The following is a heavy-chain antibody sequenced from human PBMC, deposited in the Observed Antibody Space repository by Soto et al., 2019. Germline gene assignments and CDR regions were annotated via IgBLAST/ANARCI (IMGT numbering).Heavy chain of an antibody. Sequence: QVQLVESGGGVVQPGRSLRLSCAASGFTFSSYAMHWVRQAPGKGLEWVAVISYDGSNKYYADSVKGRFTISRDNSKNTLYLQMNSLRAEDTAVYYCARARLDTPALDYWGQGTLFTVSS. CDR2: ISYDGSNK. CDR1: GFTFSSYA. D-gene: IGHD2-2*01. CDR3: ARARLDTPALDY. V-gene: IGHV3-30-3*01. J-gene: IGHJ4*02.